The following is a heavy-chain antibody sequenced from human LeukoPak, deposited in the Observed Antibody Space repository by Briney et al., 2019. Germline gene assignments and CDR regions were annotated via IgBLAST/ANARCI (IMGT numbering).Heavy chain of an antibody. J-gene: IGHJ4*02. D-gene: IGHD3-22*01. CDR1: GYTFTRYY. Sequence: ASVKVSCKASGYTFTRYYMHWVRQAPGQGLEWMGWINPNSGGTNYAQKFQGRGTITRDTSISTAYMELSRLRSDDTAVYYCAREVVVITYYFDYWGQGTLVSVSS. CDR3: AREVVVITYYFDY. V-gene: IGHV1-2*02. CDR2: INPNSGGT.